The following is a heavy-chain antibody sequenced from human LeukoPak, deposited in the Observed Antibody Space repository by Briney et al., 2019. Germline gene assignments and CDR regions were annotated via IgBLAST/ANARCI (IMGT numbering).Heavy chain of an antibody. CDR1: GGSISSSSYY. V-gene: IGHV4-39*01. CDR3: ARLGLEVVPAAIDY. CDR2: IYYSGST. J-gene: IGHJ4*02. D-gene: IGHD2-2*01. Sequence: SETLSLTCTLSGGSISSSSYYWGWIRQPPGKGLEWIGSIYYSGSTYYNPSLKSRVTISVDTSKNQFSLKLSSVTAADTAVYYCARLGLEVVPAAIDYWGQGTLVTVSS.